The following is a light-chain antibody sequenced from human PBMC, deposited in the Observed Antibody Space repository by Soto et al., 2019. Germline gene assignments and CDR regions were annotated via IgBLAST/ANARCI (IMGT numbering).Light chain of an antibody. CDR1: QSISSW. V-gene: IGKV1-5*03. CDR3: QQYNSYSPMYN. CDR2: KAS. Sequence: DIQMTQSPSTLSASVGDRVTITCRASQSISSWLAWYQQKPGKAPKLLIYKASSLESGVPSRFSGSGSGTEFTLTIIIMQPEDFATYYTQQYNSYSPMYNFGQGTQLEIK. J-gene: IGKJ2*01.